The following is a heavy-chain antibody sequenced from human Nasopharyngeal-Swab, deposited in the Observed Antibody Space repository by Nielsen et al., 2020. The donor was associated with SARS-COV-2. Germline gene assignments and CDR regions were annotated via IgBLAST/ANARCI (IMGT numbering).Heavy chain of an antibody. CDR1: GFTFSCSA. V-gene: IGHV3-73*01. D-gene: IGHD3-3*01. Sequence: GESLKISCAASGFTFSCSAMHWVRQASGKGLEWVGRIRSKANSYATAYAASVKGRFTISRDDSKNTAYLQMDSLKTEDTAVYYCTRHISIFALDYWGRGTPVTVSS. CDR2: IRSKANSYAT. CDR3: TRHISIFALDY. J-gene: IGHJ4*02.